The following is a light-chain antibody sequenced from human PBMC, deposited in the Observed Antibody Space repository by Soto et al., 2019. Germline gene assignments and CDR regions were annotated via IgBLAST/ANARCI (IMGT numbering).Light chain of an antibody. Sequence: DIQMTQSPSTLSASVGDRVTITCRASQSISSWLAWYQQKPVKAPKVLIYKASSLESRVPSRFSGSGAGTEFTLTSSSLQPDDFAYYYCQKYHSLNTFGQGTKLEI. CDR1: QSISSW. V-gene: IGKV1-5*03. CDR2: KAS. CDR3: QKYHSLNT. J-gene: IGKJ2*01.